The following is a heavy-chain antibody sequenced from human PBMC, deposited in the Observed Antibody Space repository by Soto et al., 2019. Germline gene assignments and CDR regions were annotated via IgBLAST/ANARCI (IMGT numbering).Heavy chain of an antibody. D-gene: IGHD2-21*02. J-gene: IGHJ4*02. V-gene: IGHV3-33*01. Sequence: GSLRLSCAASGFTFSSYGMHWVRQAPGKGLEWVAVIWYDGSNKYYADSVKGRFTISRDNSKNTLYLQMNSLRAEDTAVYYCARDALAYCGGDCYSYSDYWGQGALVTVSS. CDR3: ARDALAYCGGDCYSYSDY. CDR2: IWYDGSNK. CDR1: GFTFSSYG.